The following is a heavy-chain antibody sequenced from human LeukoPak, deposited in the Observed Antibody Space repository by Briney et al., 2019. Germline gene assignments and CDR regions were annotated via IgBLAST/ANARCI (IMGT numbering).Heavy chain of an antibody. J-gene: IGHJ4*02. CDR1: GFTFSNAW. CDR3: TTDSRDGYNFGRHFDY. CDR2: IKSKTDSGTT. D-gene: IGHD5-24*01. Sequence: GGSLTLSCVASGFTFSNAWMSWVRQAPAKRLEWVGRIKSKTDSGTTDYAPLVKGRFLISRDDSKSTLNLQMNSLKAEDTGVYYCTTDSRDGYNFGRHFDYWGQGTLVTVPS. V-gene: IGHV3-15*01.